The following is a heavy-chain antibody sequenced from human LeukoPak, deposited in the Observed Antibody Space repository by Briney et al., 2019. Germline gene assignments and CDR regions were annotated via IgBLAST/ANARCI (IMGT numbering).Heavy chain of an antibody. CDR2: IYYSGST. CDR3: ARDAIAAAGHYYYYYMDV. CDR1: GGSISSYY. V-gene: IGHV4-59*01. Sequence: SETLSLTCTVSGGSISSYYWSWIRQPPGKGLEWIGYIYYSGSTNYNPSLKSRVTISVDTSKNQFSLKLSSVTAADTAVYYCARDAIAAAGHYYYYYMDVWGKGTTVTVSS. J-gene: IGHJ6*03. D-gene: IGHD6-13*01.